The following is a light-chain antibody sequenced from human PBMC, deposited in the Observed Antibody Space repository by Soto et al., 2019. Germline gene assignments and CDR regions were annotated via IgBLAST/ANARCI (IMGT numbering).Light chain of an antibody. CDR2: DAS. Sequence: EIGMTQSPATLSVSPGERATLSCRASQSVSTSLAWYQQKPGQAPRLLIYDASTRATGLPARFSGSGSGTAFTLTISSLQSEDFGVYYCHQYNNWPITFGQGTRLEI. J-gene: IGKJ5*01. CDR3: HQYNNWPIT. V-gene: IGKV3-15*01. CDR1: QSVSTS.